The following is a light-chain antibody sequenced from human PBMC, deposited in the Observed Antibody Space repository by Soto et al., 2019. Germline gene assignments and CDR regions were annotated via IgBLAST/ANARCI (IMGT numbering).Light chain of an antibody. CDR1: SSNIGAGYD. J-gene: IGLJ3*02. CDR3: QSYDTRLSGSV. CDR2: GNN. Sequence: QSVLTQPPSVSGAPGQRVTISCTGTSSNIGAGYDIIWYQQLPGTAPKLLILGNNSRSSGVPDRFSGSRSGSSASLAVAGLKAEDEADYHCQSYDTRLSGSVFGGGTQLTVL. V-gene: IGLV1-40*01.